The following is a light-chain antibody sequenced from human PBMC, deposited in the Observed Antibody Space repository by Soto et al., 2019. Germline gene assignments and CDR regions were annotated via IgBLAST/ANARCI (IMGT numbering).Light chain of an antibody. CDR3: QRLRNWTPT. Sequence: EIVFTQSPATLSLSPGGRATLSCRASQSVSSYLAWYQQKPGQTPRLLIYDASNRATGIPARFSGSGSGTDFTLTISRLEPEDFAVYYCQRLRNWTPTLGGGTKVDIK. J-gene: IGKJ4*01. CDR2: DAS. V-gene: IGKV3-11*01. CDR1: QSVSSY.